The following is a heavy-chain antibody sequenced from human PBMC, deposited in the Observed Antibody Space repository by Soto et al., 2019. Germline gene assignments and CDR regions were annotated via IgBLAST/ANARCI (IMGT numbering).Heavy chain of an antibody. CDR1: GFTFSSYG. CDR2: ISYDGSNK. CDR3: AKDQQLLLYYYYYYMDV. V-gene: IGHV3-30*18. D-gene: IGHD2-15*01. Sequence: GGSLRLSCAASGFTFSSYGMHWVRQAPGKGLEWVAVISYDGSNKYYADSVKGRFTISRDNSKNTLYLQMNSLRAEDTAVYYCAKDQQLLLYYYYYYMDVWGKGTTVTVSS. J-gene: IGHJ6*03.